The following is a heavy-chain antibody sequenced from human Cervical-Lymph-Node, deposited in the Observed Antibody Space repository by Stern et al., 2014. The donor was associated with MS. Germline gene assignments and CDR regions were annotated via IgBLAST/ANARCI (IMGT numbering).Heavy chain of an antibody. V-gene: IGHV3-11*01. D-gene: IGHD3-22*01. Sequence: DQLVESGGGLVKPGGSLRLSCVASGFTFSDYYMSWIRQAPGKGLEWLSYISTTSNTIHYAGSVKGRFTISRDNAKNSLFLHMNSLRAEDTAVYYCARDLAYDSGDYWGQGTQVTVSS. J-gene: IGHJ4*02. CDR3: ARDLAYDSGDY. CDR2: ISTTSNTI. CDR1: GFTFSDYY.